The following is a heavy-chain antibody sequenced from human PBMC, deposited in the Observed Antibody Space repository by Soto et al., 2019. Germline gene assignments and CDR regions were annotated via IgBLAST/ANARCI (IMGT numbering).Heavy chain of an antibody. CDR2: INPILGIA. J-gene: IGHJ4*02. V-gene: IGHV1-69*02. D-gene: IGHD1-26*01. CDR1: GGTFSSST. Sequence: QVQLVQSGAEVKKAGSSVKVSCKASGGTFSSSTISWVRQAPGQGLEWMGRINPILGIANYAQKFQGRVTITADKSTSTAYMELSSLRSEDTAVYYCAGSGSYYNFWGQGTLVTVSS. CDR3: AGSGSYYNF.